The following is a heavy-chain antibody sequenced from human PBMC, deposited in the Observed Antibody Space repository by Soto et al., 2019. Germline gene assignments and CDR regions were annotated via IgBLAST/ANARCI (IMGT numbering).Heavy chain of an antibody. CDR1: GFTFSSYA. J-gene: IGHJ4*02. D-gene: IGHD2-15*01. Sequence: QVQLVESGGGVVQPGRSLRLSCAASGFTFSSYAMHWVRQAPGKGLEWVAVISYDGSNKYYADSVKGRFTISRDNSKKTLYLQMNSLRAEDTAVYYCARDIGYCSGGSCYAFDYWGQGTLVTVSS. V-gene: IGHV3-30-3*01. CDR2: ISYDGSNK. CDR3: ARDIGYCSGGSCYAFDY.